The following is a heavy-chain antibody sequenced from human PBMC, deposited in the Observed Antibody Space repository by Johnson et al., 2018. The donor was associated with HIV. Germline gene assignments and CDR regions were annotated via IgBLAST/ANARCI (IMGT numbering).Heavy chain of an antibody. V-gene: IGHV3-20*04. D-gene: IGHD2-15*01. CDR2: INWNGGST. J-gene: IGHJ3*02. Sequence: VQLMESGGGVVRPGGSLRLSCATSGFTFDDYGMSWVRQAPGKGLEWVSGINWNGGSTGYADSVKGRFTISRDNAKNSLYLQMNSLRAEDTDLYWCARVLIVVVVAAEIDAFDIWGQGTMVTVSS. CDR1: GFTFDDYG. CDR3: ARVLIVVVVAAEIDAFDI.